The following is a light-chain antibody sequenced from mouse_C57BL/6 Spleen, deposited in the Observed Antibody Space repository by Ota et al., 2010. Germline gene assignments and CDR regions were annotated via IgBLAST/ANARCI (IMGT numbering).Light chain of an antibody. CDR2: SAS. V-gene: IGKV6-15*01. CDR1: QNVGTY. J-gene: IGKJ4*01. CDR3: QQYNSYPFT. Sequence: DIVMTQSQKFMSTSVGDRVSVTCKASQNVGTYVAWYQQRPGQSPKSLIYSASYRYSGVPDRFTGSGSGTDFTLTISNVQSEDLAEYFCQQYNSYPFTFGSGTKLEI.